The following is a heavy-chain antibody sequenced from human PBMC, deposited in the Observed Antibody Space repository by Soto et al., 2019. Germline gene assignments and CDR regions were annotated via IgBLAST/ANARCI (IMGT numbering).Heavy chain of an antibody. D-gene: IGHD1-1*01. CDR1: GFTFSSYG. V-gene: IGHV3-30*18. J-gene: IGHJ4*02. CDR2: ISYDGSNK. Sequence: GSLRLSCAASGFTFSSYGMHWVRQAPGKGLEWVAVISYDGSNKYYADSVKGRFTISRDNSKNTLYLQMNSLRAEDTAVYYCAKGLSTTENGDFDYWGQGTLVTVSS. CDR3: AKGLSTTENGDFDY.